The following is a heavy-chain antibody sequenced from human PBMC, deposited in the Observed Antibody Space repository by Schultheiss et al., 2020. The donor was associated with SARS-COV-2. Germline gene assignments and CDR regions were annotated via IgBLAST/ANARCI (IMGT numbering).Heavy chain of an antibody. CDR1: GGPFSGYY. V-gene: IGHV4-59*01. CDR3: ARTWPVREDYGMDV. Sequence: SETLSLTCAVYGGPFSGYYWSWIRQPPGKGLEWIGYIYYSGSTSYNPSLKSRVTISVDTSNNQFSLKLSSVTAADTAVYYCARTWPVREDYGMDVWGQGTTVTVSS. CDR2: IYYSGST. D-gene: IGHD1-26*01. J-gene: IGHJ6*02.